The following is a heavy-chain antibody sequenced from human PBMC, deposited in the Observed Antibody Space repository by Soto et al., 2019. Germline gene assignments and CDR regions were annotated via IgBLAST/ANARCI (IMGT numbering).Heavy chain of an antibody. CDR1: GATFSCYA. V-gene: IGHV1-69*18. D-gene: IGHD6-19*01. CDR3: VVMGNVAVSNPRSFDY. CDR2: LVPIFETL. J-gene: IGHJ4*02. Sequence: QVQLVQSGAEVKKPGSSVKVSCKASGATFSCYAINWVRQAPGQGLEWLGRLVPIFETLNYAERFQGRVAITADESTTTVYMELTNLTHEDTAVYYCVVMGNVAVSNPRSFDYWGQGTQVTVSS.